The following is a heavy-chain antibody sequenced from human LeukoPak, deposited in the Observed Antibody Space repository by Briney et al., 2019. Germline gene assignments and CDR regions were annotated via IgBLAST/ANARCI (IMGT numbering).Heavy chain of an antibody. D-gene: IGHD2-2*01. CDR3: ASGHCSGSSCYGGDAFDI. J-gene: IGHJ3*02. CDR2: ISSSSSYI. CDR1: GFTFSSYS. Sequence: GGSLRLSCAASGFTFSSYSMNWVRQAPGKGLEWVSSISSSSSYIYYADSVKGRFTISRDNAKNSLSLQMNSLRGEDTAVYYCASGHCSGSSCYGGDAFDIWGQGTMVTVSS. V-gene: IGHV3-21*06.